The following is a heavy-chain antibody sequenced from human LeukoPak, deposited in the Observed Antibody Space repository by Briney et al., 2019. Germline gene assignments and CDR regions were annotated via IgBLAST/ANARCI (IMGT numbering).Heavy chain of an antibody. V-gene: IGHV1-8*02. J-gene: IGHJ6*02. D-gene: IGHD3-3*01. CDR2: MNPNSGNT. CDR1: GYTFTSYD. CDR3: ARGVVVSRWLTIFGVVSEAYGMDV. Sequence: RASVKVSCKASGYTFTSYDINWVRQATGQGLEWMGWMNPNSGNTGYAQKFQGRVTMTRNTSISTAYMELSSLRSEDTAVYYCARGVVVSRWLTIFGVVSEAYGMDVWGQGTTVTVSS.